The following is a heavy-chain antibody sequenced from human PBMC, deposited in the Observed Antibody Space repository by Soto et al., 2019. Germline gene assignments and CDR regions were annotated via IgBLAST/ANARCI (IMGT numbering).Heavy chain of an antibody. CDR3: ARDSVSLTLFDS. CDR1: GGSMSGYH. J-gene: IGHJ4*02. V-gene: IGHV4-4*07. Sequence: QVELQESGPRLVRPSETLYLTCTVSGGSMSGYHWSWVRQPAGKGLEWIGRVHSTGSTDYKPSVESRITVSLDTSKKQFSLKLRSVTAADTALYFCARDSVSLTLFDSWGQGILVTVSS. CDR2: VHSTGST. D-gene: IGHD3-10*01.